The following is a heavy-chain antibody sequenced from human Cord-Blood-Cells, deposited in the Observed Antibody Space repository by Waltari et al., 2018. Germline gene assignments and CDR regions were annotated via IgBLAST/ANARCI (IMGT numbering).Heavy chain of an antibody. D-gene: IGHD5-12*01. CDR2: IYYRVST. Sequence: QVKLQESAPGLVKPSESLTFTCTVSGGSISSYYWSWIRRPPGKGLEWIGYIYYRVSTSYNPSRNSLVTISVDTSKNQFSLKLSSVTSADTAVYYCARLSGYDSNWDYWGQGTLVTVSS. J-gene: IGHJ4*02. CDR1: GGSISSYY. V-gene: IGHV4-59*01. CDR3: ARLSGYDSNWDY.